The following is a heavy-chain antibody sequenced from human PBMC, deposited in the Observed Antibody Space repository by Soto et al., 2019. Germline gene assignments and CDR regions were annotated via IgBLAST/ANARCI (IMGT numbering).Heavy chain of an antibody. CDR2: MNPNSGNT. J-gene: IGHJ5*02. CDR1: GYTFTSYD. D-gene: IGHD6-19*01. V-gene: IGHV1-8*01. Sequence: ASVKVSCKASGYTFTSYDINWVRQATGQGLEWMGWMNPNSGNTGYAQKFQGRVTMTRNTSISTAYMELSSLRSEDTAVYYCARGPRYSSGWYWFDPWGQGPRSPSPQ. CDR3: ARGPRYSSGWYWFDP.